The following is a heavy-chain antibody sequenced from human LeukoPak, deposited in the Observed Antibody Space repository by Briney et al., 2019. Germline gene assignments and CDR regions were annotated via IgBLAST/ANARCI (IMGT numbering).Heavy chain of an antibody. CDR1: GFAFGSYA. J-gene: IGHJ3*01. D-gene: IGHD3-9*01. CDR2: ISGSDDST. Sequence: GGSLRLSCAASGFAFGSYAMGWVRQAPGKGLEWVSAISGSDDSTYYADSVKGRFTTSRDKSKNTLYLQMNSLRAEDMAVYYCSKQVDFDPADAFDVWGQGTMVTVSS. CDR3: SKQVDFDPADAFDV. V-gene: IGHV3-23*01.